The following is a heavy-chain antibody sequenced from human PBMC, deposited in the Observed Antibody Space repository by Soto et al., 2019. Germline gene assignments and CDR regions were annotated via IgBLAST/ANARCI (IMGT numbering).Heavy chain of an antibody. J-gene: IGHJ4*02. CDR3: ERGRVGWYSYFDY. CDR1: GYTFTSYY. Sequence: DSVKVSCKASGYTFTSYYMHWVRQAPGQGLEWMGIINPSGGSTSYAQKFQGRVTMTRDTSTSTVYMELSSLRSEDTAVYYCERGRVGWYSYFDYWGQGNLVNVS. CDR2: INPSGGST. D-gene: IGHD6-13*01. V-gene: IGHV1-46*01.